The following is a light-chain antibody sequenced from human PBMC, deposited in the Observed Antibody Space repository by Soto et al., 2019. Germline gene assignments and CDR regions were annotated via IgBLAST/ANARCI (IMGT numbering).Light chain of an antibody. J-gene: IGKJ1*01. Sequence: DIQMTQSPSSLSASVGDRVTITCRASQSISSYLNWYQQKPGKAPKLLIYAASSLQSGVPSRFSGSGSGTDFTLTISSLQPEDFAPYYCQQSYSTPPATFGQGTKVEIK. CDR3: QQSYSTPPAT. CDR2: AAS. V-gene: IGKV1-39*01. CDR1: QSISSY.